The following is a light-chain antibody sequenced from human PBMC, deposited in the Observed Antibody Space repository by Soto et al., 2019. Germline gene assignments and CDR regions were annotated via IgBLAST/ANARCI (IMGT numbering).Light chain of an antibody. Sequence: QSVLTQPPSASGTPGQRVTISCSGSSSNIGSNYVYWYQQLPGTAPNLLIYRNNQRPSGVPDRFSGSKSGTSASLAISGLRSEDEDDYYCAAWDDSLSALVFGGGTKLTVL. V-gene: IGLV1-47*01. CDR3: AAWDDSLSALV. CDR2: RNN. J-gene: IGLJ3*02. CDR1: SSNIGSNY.